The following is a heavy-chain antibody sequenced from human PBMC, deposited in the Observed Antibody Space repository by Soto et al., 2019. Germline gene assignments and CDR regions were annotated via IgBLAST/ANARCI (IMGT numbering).Heavy chain of an antibody. CDR1: GFTFDDYA. J-gene: IGHJ3*02. CDR2: ISWNSGSI. Sequence: EVQLVESGGGLVQPGRSLRLSCAASGFTFDDYAMHWVRQAPGTGLEWVSGISWNSGSIGYADSVKDRFTISRDNAKNSLSLQMNSLRAEETALYSCAKARGVLPGFRGGDAFDIWGQGTMVTVSS. D-gene: IGHD2-8*02. CDR3: AKARGVLPGFRGGDAFDI. V-gene: IGHV3-9*01.